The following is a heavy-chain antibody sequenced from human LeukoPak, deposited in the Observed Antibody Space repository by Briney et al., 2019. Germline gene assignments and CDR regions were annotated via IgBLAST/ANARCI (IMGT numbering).Heavy chain of an antibody. CDR2: IGTAGDT. Sequence: QSGGSLRLSCAASGFTFSDYDMHWVRQATGKGLEWVSSIGTAGDTYYTGSVKGRFTISRENAKNSLYLQMNSLRAGDTAVYYCARVAKGRVRGVYYFDYWGQGTLVTVSS. D-gene: IGHD6-13*01. CDR1: GFTFSDYD. CDR3: ARVAKGRVRGVYYFDY. V-gene: IGHV3-13*01. J-gene: IGHJ4*02.